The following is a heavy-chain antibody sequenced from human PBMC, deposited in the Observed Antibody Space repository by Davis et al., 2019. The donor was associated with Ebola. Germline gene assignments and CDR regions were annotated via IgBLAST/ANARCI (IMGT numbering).Heavy chain of an antibody. Sequence: AASVKVSCKASGGTFSSYAISWVRQAPGQGLEWMGGIIPIFGTANYAQKFQGRVTITADESTSTAYMELGSLRSEDTAVYYCAREPRYGDYTHHDYYGMDVWGQGTTVTVSS. CDR1: GGTFSSYA. D-gene: IGHD4-17*01. J-gene: IGHJ6*02. CDR2: IIPIFGTA. CDR3: AREPRYGDYTHHDYYGMDV. V-gene: IGHV1-69*13.